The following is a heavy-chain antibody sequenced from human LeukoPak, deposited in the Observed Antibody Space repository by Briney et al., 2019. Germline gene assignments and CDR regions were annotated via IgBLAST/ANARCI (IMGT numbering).Heavy chain of an antibody. CDR1: GYTFTSYY. CDR3: ARDTTVTDYYYYGMDV. CDR2: INPSGGST. Sequence: ASVKVSCKASGYTFTSYYMHWVRQAPGQGLEWMGLINPSGGSTSYAQKFQGRVTMTRDTSTSTVYMELSSLRSEDTAVYYCARDTTVTDYYYYGMDVWGQGTTVTVSS. D-gene: IGHD4-17*01. V-gene: IGHV1-46*01. J-gene: IGHJ6*02.